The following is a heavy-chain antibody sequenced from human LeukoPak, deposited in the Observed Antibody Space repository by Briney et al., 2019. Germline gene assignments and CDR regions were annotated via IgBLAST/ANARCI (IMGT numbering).Heavy chain of an antibody. D-gene: IGHD3/OR15-3a*01. V-gene: IGHV1-69*01. CDR1: GGTFSSYT. CDR2: IIPIFGTA. Sequence: ASVKVSCKASGGTFSSYTISWVRQAPGQGLEWMGGIIPIFGTANYAQKFQGRVTITADESTSTAYIELSSLRSEDTAVYYCARHGTGEYYYYGMDVWGQGTTVTVSS. J-gene: IGHJ6*02. CDR3: ARHGTGEYYYYGMDV.